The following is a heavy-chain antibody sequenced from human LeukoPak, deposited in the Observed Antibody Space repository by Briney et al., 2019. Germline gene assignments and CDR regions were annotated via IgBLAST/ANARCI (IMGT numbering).Heavy chain of an antibody. CDR2: ISYDGNNN. CDR3: AKDPIAVAGNNYYRMDV. V-gene: IGHV3-30*18. D-gene: IGHD6-19*01. Sequence: PGGSLRLSCAASGFTFSSYGMHWVRQAPGKGLEWVAVISYDGNNNYYADSVKGRFTISRDNSKNTLYLQMNSLRAEDTAVYYCAKDPIAVAGNNYYRMDVWGQGTTVSVSS. J-gene: IGHJ6*02. CDR1: GFTFSSYG.